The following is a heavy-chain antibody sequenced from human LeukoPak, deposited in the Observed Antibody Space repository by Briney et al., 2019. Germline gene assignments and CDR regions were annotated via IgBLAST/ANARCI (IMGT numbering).Heavy chain of an antibody. CDR3: ARAPPGDY. CDR2: IYHSGST. D-gene: IGHD3-10*01. Sequence: PSETLSLTCTVSGGSISSYYWSWIRQPPGKGLEWIGYIYHSGSTYYNPSLKSRVTISVDRSKNQFSLKLSSVTAADTAVYYCARAPPGDYWGQGTLVTVSS. V-gene: IGHV4-59*12. J-gene: IGHJ4*02. CDR1: GGSISSYY.